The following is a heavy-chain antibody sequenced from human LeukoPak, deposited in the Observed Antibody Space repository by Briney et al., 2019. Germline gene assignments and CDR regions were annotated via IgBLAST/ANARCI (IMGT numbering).Heavy chain of an antibody. V-gene: IGHV1-18*01. D-gene: IGHD3-22*01. CDR1: GYTFTSYG. J-gene: IGHJ3*02. CDR3: ARVGVHYYDSSEISSGAFDI. Sequence: APVKVSCKASGYTFTSYGISWVRQAPGQGLEWMGWISAYNGNTNYAQKLQGRVTMTTDTSTSTAYMELRSLRSDDTAVYYCARVGVHYYDSSEISSGAFDIWGQGTMVTVSS. CDR2: ISAYNGNT.